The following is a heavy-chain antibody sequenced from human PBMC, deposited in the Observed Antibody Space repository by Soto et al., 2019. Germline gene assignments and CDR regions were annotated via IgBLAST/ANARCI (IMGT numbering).Heavy chain of an antibody. CDR3: ASSDYDILTG. CDR1: GGSFSGYY. D-gene: IGHD3-9*01. V-gene: IGHV4-34*01. J-gene: IGHJ4*02. CDR2: INHSGSA. Sequence: SETLSLTCAVYGGSFSGYYWSWIRQPPGKGLEWIGEINHSGSANYNPSLKSRVTISVDRSKNQFSLKLSSVTAADTAVYYCASSDYDILTGWGQGTLVTVSS.